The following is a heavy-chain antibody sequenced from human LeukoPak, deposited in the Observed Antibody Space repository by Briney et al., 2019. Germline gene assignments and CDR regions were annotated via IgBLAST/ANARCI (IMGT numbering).Heavy chain of an antibody. Sequence: SETLSLTCTVSGYSISSGYYWGWIRPPPGKGLEWIGSIYHSGSTYYNPSLKSRVTISVDTSKNQFTLKLSSVTAADTAVYYCARGSSRRITMIVVGNDAFDIWGQGTMVTVSS. CDR3: ARGSSRRITMIVVGNDAFDI. CDR2: IYHSGST. J-gene: IGHJ3*02. V-gene: IGHV4-38-2*02. CDR1: GYSISSGYY. D-gene: IGHD3-22*01.